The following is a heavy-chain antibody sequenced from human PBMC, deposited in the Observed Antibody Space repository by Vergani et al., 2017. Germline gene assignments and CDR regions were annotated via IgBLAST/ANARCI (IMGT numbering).Heavy chain of an antibody. D-gene: IGHD2-21*01. V-gene: IGHV3-23*01. J-gene: IGHJ4*02. Sequence: EVQLLESGGGLVQPGGSLRLSCAASGFTFSTYAMTWVRQAPGKGLEWVSTISSDGGSTYYADSVKGRFTISRDNSKNTLSLQMNSLTAEDTAIYYCAELYGDDGFSHGWGEGTMVSDCS. CDR3: AELYGDDGFSHG. CDR2: ISSDGGST. CDR1: GFTFSTYA.